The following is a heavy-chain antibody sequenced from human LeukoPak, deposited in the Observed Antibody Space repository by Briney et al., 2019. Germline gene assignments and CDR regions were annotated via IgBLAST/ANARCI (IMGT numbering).Heavy chain of an antibody. D-gene: IGHD6-13*01. CDR1: GGSISSSSYY. Sequence: SETLSLTCTVSGGSISSSSYYWGWIRQPPGTGLEWIGSIYYSGSTYYNPSLKSRVTISVDTSKNQFSLKLSSVTAADTAVYYCARGGAAAGTVDYWGQGTLVTVSS. J-gene: IGHJ4*02. V-gene: IGHV4-39*01. CDR2: IYYSGST. CDR3: ARGGAAAGTVDY.